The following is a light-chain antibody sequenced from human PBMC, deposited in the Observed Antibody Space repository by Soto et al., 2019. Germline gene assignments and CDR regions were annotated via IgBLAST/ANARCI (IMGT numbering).Light chain of an antibody. CDR1: SSDVGVYNY. J-gene: IGLJ2*01. CDR3: SSYTSSNTLYVL. CDR2: EVS. Sequence: QSALTQPASVSGSPGQSITISCTGTSSDVGVYNYVSWYQQHPGKAPKVMIYEVSNRPSGVSNRFSGSKSGNTASLTISGLQAEDEADYYCSSYTSSNTLYVLFGGGTKVTVL. V-gene: IGLV2-14*01.